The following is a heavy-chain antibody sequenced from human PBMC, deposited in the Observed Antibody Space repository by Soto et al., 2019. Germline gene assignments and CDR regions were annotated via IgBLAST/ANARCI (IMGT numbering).Heavy chain of an antibody. Sequence: PGGSLRLSCVASGFDYGAYALNWVRQRPGKGMEWVSTISATFGGPYYANSVRGRFTISRDISKNTVFLRMTSLRAEDTAVYYCAKDYWGFTSGSIIHAFDIWGQGTMVTVSS. D-gene: IGHD3-16*01. CDR1: GFDYGAYA. J-gene: IGHJ3*02. CDR3: AKDYWGFTSGSIIHAFDI. CDR2: ISATFGGP. V-gene: IGHV3-23*01.